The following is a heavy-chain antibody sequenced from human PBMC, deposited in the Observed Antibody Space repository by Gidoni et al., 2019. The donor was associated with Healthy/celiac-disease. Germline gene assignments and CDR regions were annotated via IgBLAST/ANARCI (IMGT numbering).Heavy chain of an antibody. CDR2: IYYSGST. V-gene: IGHV4-39*01. CDR3: ARPPNYYDSSGYDTDEEYFQH. D-gene: IGHD3-22*01. Sequence: QLQLPESAPGLVKPSETLSLTCTVPGRAISSTSSYWGWLRQPPGKGLEWIGSIYYSGSTYYNPAIKSRLIISVETSKNQFSLKLSSVTAADTAVYYCARPPNYYDSSGYDTDEEYFQHWGQGTLVTVSS. J-gene: IGHJ1*01. CDR1: GRAISSTSSY.